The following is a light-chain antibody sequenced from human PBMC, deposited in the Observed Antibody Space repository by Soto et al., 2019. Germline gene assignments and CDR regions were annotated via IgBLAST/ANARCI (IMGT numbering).Light chain of an antibody. Sequence: DILLTQSPSTLCASPGDRVTITCRASQAVNTRLTWYQHKPGQAPKLLIYLTSNMDAGVPSRFSAWGSETDFTLTISGVQPEDIAAYYCHQCDSRPLTFGQGTKVDIK. J-gene: IGKJ1*01. CDR1: QAVNTR. CDR2: LTS. CDR3: HQCDSRPLT. V-gene: IGKV1-33*01.